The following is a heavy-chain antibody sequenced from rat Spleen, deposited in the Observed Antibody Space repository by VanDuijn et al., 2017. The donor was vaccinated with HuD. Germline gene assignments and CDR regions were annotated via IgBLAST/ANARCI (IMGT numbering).Heavy chain of an antibody. CDR2: ISYDGTAT. CDR1: GLSFSNYD. D-gene: IGHD1-2*01. V-gene: IGHV5-20*01. CDR3: TTSNYYSSFIYLDA. J-gene: IGHJ4*01. Sequence: EVQLVESGGGLVQPGRSLKLSCAASGLSFSNYDMAWVRQAPTKGLEWVASISYDGTATYYRDSVKGRFTISRDKAKSTLYLQMISLRSEDTATYYCTTSNYYSSFIYLDAWGQGASVTVSS.